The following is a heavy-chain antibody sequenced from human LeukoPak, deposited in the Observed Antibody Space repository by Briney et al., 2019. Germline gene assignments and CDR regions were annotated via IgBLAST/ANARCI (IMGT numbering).Heavy chain of an antibody. CDR2: IYSDGST. CDR3: AASIRYCSGGSCIDY. Sequence: PGGSLRLSCAASGFTVSSNYMSWARQAPGKGLEWVAVIYSDGSTYYADSVKGRVTISRDKSRNTLYLQMNSLRAADTAVYYSAASIRYCSGGSCIDYWGQGTLVTVSS. V-gene: IGHV3-53*01. D-gene: IGHD2-15*01. CDR1: GFTVSSNY. J-gene: IGHJ4*02.